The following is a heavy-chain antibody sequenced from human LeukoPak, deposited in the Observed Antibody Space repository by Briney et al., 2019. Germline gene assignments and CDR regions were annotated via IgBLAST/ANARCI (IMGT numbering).Heavy chain of an antibody. V-gene: IGHV1-8*01. Sequence: ASVKVSCKASGYTFTSYDINWVRQATGQGLEWMGWMNPNSGNTGYAQKFQGRVTMTRNTSISTAYMELSSLRSEDTAVYYCARVHLYSDAFDIWGQGTMVTVSS. CDR1: GYTFTSYD. CDR3: ARVHLYSDAFDI. CDR2: MNPNSGNT. D-gene: IGHD1-26*01. J-gene: IGHJ3*02.